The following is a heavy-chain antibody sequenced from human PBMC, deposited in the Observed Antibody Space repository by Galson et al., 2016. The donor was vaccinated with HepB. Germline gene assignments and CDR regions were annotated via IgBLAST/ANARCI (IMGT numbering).Heavy chain of an antibody. CDR2: IYHSGST. CDR3: ARDRSSGSGNFGY. J-gene: IGHJ4*02. V-gene: IGHV4-31*03. Sequence: TLSLTCTVSGGSISSGGYYWSWIRQHPGKGLEWIGDIYHSGSTYYNPSLKSRVSISVDTSKNQFSLRLSSVTAADTAVYYCARDRSSGSGNFGYWGQGTLVTVSS. CDR1: GGSISSGGYY. D-gene: IGHD3-10*01.